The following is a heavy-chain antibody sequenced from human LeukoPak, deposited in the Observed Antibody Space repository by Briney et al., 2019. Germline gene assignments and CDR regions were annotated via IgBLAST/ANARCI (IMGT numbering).Heavy chain of an antibody. V-gene: IGHV3-11*01. CDR2: ISSSGSTI. D-gene: IGHD2-2*02. Sequence: GGSLRLSCAASGFTFSDYYMSWIRQAPGKGLEWVSYISSSGSTIYYADSVKGRFTISRDNAKNSLYLQMNSLRAEDTAVYYRASRYCSSTSCYTASYYYGMDVWGQGTTVTVSS. CDR3: ASRYCSSTSCYTASYYYGMDV. CDR1: GFTFSDYY. J-gene: IGHJ6*02.